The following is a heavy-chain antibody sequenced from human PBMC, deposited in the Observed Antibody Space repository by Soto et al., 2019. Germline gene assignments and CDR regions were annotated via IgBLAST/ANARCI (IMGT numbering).Heavy chain of an antibody. Sequence: TLSLTCTVSGGSISSGGYYWSWIRQHPGKGLEWIGYIYYSGSTYYNPSLKSRVTISVDTSKNQFSLKLSSVTAADTAVYYCARTSYDSSGTAADSWGQGILVTVAS. CDR1: GGSISSGGYY. CDR3: ARTSYDSSGTAADS. CDR2: IYYSGST. V-gene: IGHV4-31*03. J-gene: IGHJ4*02. D-gene: IGHD3-22*01.